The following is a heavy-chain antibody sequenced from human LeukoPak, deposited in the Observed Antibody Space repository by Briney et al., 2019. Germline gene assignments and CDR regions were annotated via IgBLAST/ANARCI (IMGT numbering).Heavy chain of an antibody. CDR1: GFTFDDYA. CDR2: ISGDGGST. V-gene: IGHV3-43*02. J-gene: IGHJ4*02. D-gene: IGHD3-22*01. CDR3: AKDSYYDSSGYYSFDY. Sequence: HPGGSLRLPCAASGFTFDDYAMHWVRQAPGKGLEWVSLISGDGGSTYYADSVEGRFTISRDNSKNSLYLQMNSLRTEDTALYYCAKDSYYDSSGYYSFDYWGQGTLVTVSS.